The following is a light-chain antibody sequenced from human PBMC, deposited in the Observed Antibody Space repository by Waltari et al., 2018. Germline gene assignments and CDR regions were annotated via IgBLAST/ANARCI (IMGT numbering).Light chain of an antibody. V-gene: IGKV2-29*03. CDR3: MQATHLPLT. Sequence: DVVMTQTPLSLSVTPGQPASISCKSSQSLLSSYGKAYLYWYLQRPGQSPQLLIYEVSSRFFGVPDRLSGSRSTTDFTLKISRVEAKDVGIYYCMQATHLPLTFGGGTMVDIK. J-gene: IGKJ4*01. CDR2: EVS. CDR1: QSLLSSYGKAY.